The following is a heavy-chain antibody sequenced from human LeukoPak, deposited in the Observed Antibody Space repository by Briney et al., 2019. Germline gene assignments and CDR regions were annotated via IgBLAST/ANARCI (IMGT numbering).Heavy chain of an antibody. CDR2: IKSETDGGTT. V-gene: IGHV3-15*01. CDR3: TTDCVGCGGRFFGSGNYDY. J-gene: IGHJ4*02. Sequence: GGSLRLSCAASGINFITAWMSWVRQAPGKGLEWVGRIKSETDGGTTDFAAPVKGRFTISRDDSKNTLYLQMNSLKTEDTAIYYCTTDCVGCGGRFFGSGNYDYWGQGTLVTVSS. CDR1: GINFITAW. D-gene: IGHD3-10*01.